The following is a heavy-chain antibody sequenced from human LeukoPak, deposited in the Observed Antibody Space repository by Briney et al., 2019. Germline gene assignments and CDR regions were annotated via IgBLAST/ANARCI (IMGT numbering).Heavy chain of an antibody. CDR2: INSDGSWT. D-gene: IGHD2/OR15-2a*01. J-gene: IGHJ4*02. CDR1: GNYW. Sequence: GGSLRLSCAASGNYWMHWVRQAPGKGLVWVSHINSDGSWTSYADSVKGRFTISKDNAKNTVYLQMNSLRAEDTAVYYCVGFYETYWGRGTLVTASS. CDR3: VGFYETY. V-gene: IGHV3-74*01.